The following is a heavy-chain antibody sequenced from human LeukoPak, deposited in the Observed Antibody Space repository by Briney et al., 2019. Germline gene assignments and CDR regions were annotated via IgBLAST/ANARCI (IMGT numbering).Heavy chain of an antibody. CDR1: GGSISSYY. CDR2: IYYSGST. J-gene: IGHJ4*02. CDR3: VRDRDY. V-gene: IGHV4-59*12. Sequence: PSETLSLTCTVSGGSISSYYWSWIRQPPGKGLEWIGYIYYSGSTNYNPSLKSRVTISVDTSKNQFSLKLTSVTAADTAVYYCVRDRDYWGQGTLVTVSS.